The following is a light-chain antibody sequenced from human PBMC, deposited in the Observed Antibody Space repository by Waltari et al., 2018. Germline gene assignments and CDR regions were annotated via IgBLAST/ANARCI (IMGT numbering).Light chain of an antibody. CDR1: QTISAD. V-gene: IGKV3-11*01. CDR2: DAS. CDR3: QQRNKWPRT. Sequence: EIVLTQSPATMSVSPGERATLSCRASQTISADLAWYQHKPVLPPRLLIYDASNRATGIPARFSGSGSGTDFTLSISSLEPEDFAVYYCQQRNKWPRTFGQGTKVEIK. J-gene: IGKJ1*01.